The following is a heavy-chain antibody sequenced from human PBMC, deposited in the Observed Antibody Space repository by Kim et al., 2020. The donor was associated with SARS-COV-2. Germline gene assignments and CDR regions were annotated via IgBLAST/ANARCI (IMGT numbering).Heavy chain of an antibody. J-gene: IGHJ4*02. CDR3: AKSGQLDN. Sequence: GGSLRLSCAASGFTFSSYAMSWVRQAPGKGLEWVSRITDSGGSTSYAASVKGRFTISRDNSKNKLYLQMNSLRAEDTALYYCAKSGQLDNWGQGTVVTVST. V-gene: IGHV3-23*01. D-gene: IGHD5-12*01. CDR2: ITDSGGST. CDR1: GFTFSSYA.